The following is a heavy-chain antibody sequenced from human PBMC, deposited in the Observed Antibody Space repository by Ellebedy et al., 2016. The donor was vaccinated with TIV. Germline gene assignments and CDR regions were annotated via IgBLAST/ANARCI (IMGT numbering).Heavy chain of an antibody. CDR1: RLTLSSYW. V-gene: IGHV3-7*01. J-gene: IGHJ4*02. D-gene: IGHD6-6*01. CDR2: IKKDGSEK. Sequence: GESLKISCAASRLTLSSYWMGWVRQAPGKGLEWVANIKKDGSEKNYVDSVKGRFTISRDNAKNSLYLQMNSLRDEDTAVYYCAIDAYSRSLYWGQGTLVTVSS. CDR3: AIDAYSRSLY.